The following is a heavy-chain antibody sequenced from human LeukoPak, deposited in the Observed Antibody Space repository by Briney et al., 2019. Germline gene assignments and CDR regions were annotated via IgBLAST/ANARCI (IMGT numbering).Heavy chain of an antibody. D-gene: IGHD2-15*01. J-gene: IGHJ3*02. CDR3: ARCAGSRAANAFDI. CDR1: GYTFTRYY. Sequence: ASVKVSCKASGYTFTRYYMHWVRQAPGQGLEWMGWINPNNGCTNYAQKFQGRVTMTKDTSISTAYVELNRLRSDDTAVYYCARCAGSRAANAFDIWGQGTMVTVSS. CDR2: INPNNGCT. V-gene: IGHV1-2*02.